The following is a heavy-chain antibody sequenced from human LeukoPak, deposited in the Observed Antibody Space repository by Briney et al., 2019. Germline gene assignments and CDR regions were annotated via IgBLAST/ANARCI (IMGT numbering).Heavy chain of an antibody. Sequence: GGSLRLSCAASGFSFSSYSMNWVRQAPGKGLEWVSYISSSSSTIYYADSVKGRFTISRDNAKNSLYLQMNSLRAEDTAVYYFARDLDRDYRPRGFYYWGQGTLVTVSS. CDR2: ISSSSSTI. CDR1: GFSFSSYS. CDR3: ARDLDRDYRPRGFYY. J-gene: IGHJ4*02. D-gene: IGHD4-17*01. V-gene: IGHV3-48*01.